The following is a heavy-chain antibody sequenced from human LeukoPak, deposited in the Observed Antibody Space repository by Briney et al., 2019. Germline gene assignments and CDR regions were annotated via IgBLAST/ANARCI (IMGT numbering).Heavy chain of an antibody. D-gene: IGHD3-10*01. CDR3: AKEDYYGSGSRD. J-gene: IGHJ4*02. CDR1: GFTFSSYG. Sequence: PGRSLRLSCAASGFTFSSYGMHWVRQAPGKGLEWVAVIWYDGSNKYYADSVKGRFTISRDNYKNTLYLQMNSLRAEDTAVYYCAKEDYYGSGSRDWGQGTLVTVSS. CDR2: IWYDGSNK. V-gene: IGHV3-33*06.